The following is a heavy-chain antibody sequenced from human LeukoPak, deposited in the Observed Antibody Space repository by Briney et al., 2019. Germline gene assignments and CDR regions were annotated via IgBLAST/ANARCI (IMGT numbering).Heavy chain of an antibody. Sequence: PGGSLRLSCAASGFTVSSNYMSWVRQAPGKGLEWVSVIYSGGSTYYADSVKGRFTISRDNSKNTLYLQMNSLGAEDTAVYYCARDQGGDYTFDYWGQGTLVTVSS. D-gene: IGHD4-17*01. J-gene: IGHJ4*02. CDR2: IYSGGST. CDR1: GFTVSSNY. V-gene: IGHV3-66*02. CDR3: ARDQGGDYTFDY.